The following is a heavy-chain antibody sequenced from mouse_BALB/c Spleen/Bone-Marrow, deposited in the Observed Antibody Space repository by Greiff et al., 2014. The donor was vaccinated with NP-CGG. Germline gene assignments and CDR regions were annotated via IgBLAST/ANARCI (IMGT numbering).Heavy chain of an antibody. V-gene: IGHV1-39*01. J-gene: IGHJ1*01. D-gene: IGHD2-5*01. CDR2: IDPYYGDT. CDR1: GYSFSGYN. CDR3: ARKAYYTNWWYFDV. Sequence: VQLQQSGLELEKPGASVKISCKASGYSFSGYNLNWVKQSNGQSLEWIGNIDPYYGDTTYNQKFKGKATLTVDRSSSTAYMQLKSLTSEDSAVYYCARKAYYTNWWYFDVWGAGTTVTVSS.